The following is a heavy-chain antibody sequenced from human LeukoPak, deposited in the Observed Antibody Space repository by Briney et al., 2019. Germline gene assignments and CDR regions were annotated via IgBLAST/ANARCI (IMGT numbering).Heavy chain of an antibody. CDR2: IYPGDSDT. V-gene: IGHV5-51*01. CDR1: AYSFTSYW. J-gene: IGHJ4*02. CDR3: ARQGTSCFDY. Sequence: GESLKISCKASAYSFTSYWIGWVRQLPGKGLEWMGIIYPGDSDTRYSPSFQGQVPISADKSISTAYLQWSSLKASDTAMYYCARQGTSCFDYWGQGTLVSVSS. D-gene: IGHD2-2*01.